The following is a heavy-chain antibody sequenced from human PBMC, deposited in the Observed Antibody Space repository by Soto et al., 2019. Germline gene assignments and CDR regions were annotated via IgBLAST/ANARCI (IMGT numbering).Heavy chain of an antibody. J-gene: IGHJ3*02. D-gene: IGHD6-19*01. V-gene: IGHV3-33*01. CDR1: GFAFDAYN. CDR2: VWYDGSNE. Sequence: QVQLVESGGGVVQSDGYLKLSCAASGFAFDAYNIHWVRQAPGKGLEWVAFVWYDGSNEYYSDAVKGRFTVSRDNSKNSLYLELNSLRAEDTAVYYCARDLYKSGWTGTFDIWGQGTRVTVSS. CDR3: ARDLYKSGWTGTFDI.